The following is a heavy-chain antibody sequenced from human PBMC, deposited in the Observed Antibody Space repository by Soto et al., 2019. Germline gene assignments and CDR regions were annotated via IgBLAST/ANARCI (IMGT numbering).Heavy chain of an antibody. D-gene: IGHD5-18*01. CDR3: ARISGYSWGFDY. J-gene: IGHJ4*02. CDR2: IYYSRST. CDR1: GGSISSGGYY. Sequence: SETLSLTCTVSGGSISSGGYYWSWIRQHPEKGLEWIGYIYYSRSTYYNPSLKSRDTISVDTSKKQFSLKLSSVSAADTAVYYCARISGYSWGFDYWGQGVLVTVSS. V-gene: IGHV4-31*03.